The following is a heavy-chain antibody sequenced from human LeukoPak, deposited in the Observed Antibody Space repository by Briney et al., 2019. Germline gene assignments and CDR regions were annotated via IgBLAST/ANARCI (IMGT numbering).Heavy chain of an antibody. CDR2: IRFDGTSK. D-gene: IGHD6-19*01. J-gene: IGHJ4*02. CDR3: ARGGKGTRLQWLALRAGNFDY. Sequence: PGGSLRLSCAASGFTFSNYGMHWVRQAPGKGLEWVAFIRFDGTSKYYADSVKGRFTISRDNAKNSLYLQMNSLRAEDTAVYYCARGGKGTRLQWLALRAGNFDYWGQGTLVTVSS. V-gene: IGHV3-30*02. CDR1: GFTFSNYG.